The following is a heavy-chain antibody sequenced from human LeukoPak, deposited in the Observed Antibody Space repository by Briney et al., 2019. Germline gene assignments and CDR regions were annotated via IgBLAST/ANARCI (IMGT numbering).Heavy chain of an antibody. V-gene: IGHV1-69*13. CDR2: IIPISGTA. CDR1: GGTFSSYA. J-gene: IGHJ4*02. CDR3: ARALHLELHSYLDS. Sequence: GASVKVSCKASGGTFSSYAINWVRQAPGQGLEWMGGIIPISGTANYAQKFQGRVTITADESTSTAYMELSSLRSEDTAVYYCARALHLELHSYLDSWGQGTLVTVSS. D-gene: IGHD1-1*01.